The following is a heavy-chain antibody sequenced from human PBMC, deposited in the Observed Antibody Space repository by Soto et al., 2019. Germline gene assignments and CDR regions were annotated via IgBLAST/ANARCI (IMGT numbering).Heavy chain of an antibody. Sequence: TSETLSLTCIVSVESISSSSYYWGWIRQPPGKGLEWIGSIYYSGRTYYNPSFKSRVTISIDTSKNQFSLKLSSVTATDTAVYYCARQRTTVVTQAYFDHWGQGALVTVS. CDR1: VESISSSSYY. CDR3: ARQRTTVVTQAYFDH. J-gene: IGHJ4*02. D-gene: IGHD2-21*02. CDR2: IYYSGRT. V-gene: IGHV4-39*01.